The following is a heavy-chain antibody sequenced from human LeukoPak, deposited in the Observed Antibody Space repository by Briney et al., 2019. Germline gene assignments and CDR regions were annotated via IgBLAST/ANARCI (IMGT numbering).Heavy chain of an antibody. V-gene: IGHV3-11*05. CDR2: INSRSDYT. CDR1: GFRFSESY. J-gene: IGHJ4*02. Sequence: GGSLRPSCAASGFRFSESYMSWIRQAPGKGLEWVSYINSRSDYTDSADSVRGRFTISRDNARNSLYLEMNSLRAEDTAVYYCARATSVIAASLYYFDYWGQGTLVTVSS. D-gene: IGHD2-15*01. CDR3: ARATSVIAASLYYFDY.